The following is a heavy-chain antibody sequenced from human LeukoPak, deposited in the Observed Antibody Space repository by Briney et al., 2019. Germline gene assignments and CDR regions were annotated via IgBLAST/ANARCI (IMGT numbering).Heavy chain of an antibody. V-gene: IGHV4-4*07. CDR2: IYTSGST. CDR1: GGSISSYY. CDR3: ASMKYSSSWFWFDY. Sequence: SETLSLTCTVSGGSISSYYWSWIRQSAGKGLEWIGRIYTSGSTNYNPSLKSRVTMSVDTSKNQFSLKLSSVTAADTAVYYCASMKYSSSWFWFDYWGQGTLVTVPS. D-gene: IGHD6-13*01. J-gene: IGHJ4*02.